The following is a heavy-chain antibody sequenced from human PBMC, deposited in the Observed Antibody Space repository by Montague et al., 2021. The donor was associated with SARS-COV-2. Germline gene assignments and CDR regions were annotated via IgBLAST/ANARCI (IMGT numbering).Heavy chain of an antibody. J-gene: IGHJ4*02. CDR2: ISSSGTYI. CDR1: GFTFNTYS. V-gene: IGHV3-21*01. CDR3: ARDGVQFGDWPYYFAF. D-gene: IGHD2-21*02. Sequence: YRRLSCAASGFTFNTYSMHWVRRAPGKGLEWVSSISSSGTYIYYADSVRGRFTISRDNAHNSLSLQLNSLRPEDTALYYCARDGVQFGDWPYYFAFWGQGTLVSVSS.